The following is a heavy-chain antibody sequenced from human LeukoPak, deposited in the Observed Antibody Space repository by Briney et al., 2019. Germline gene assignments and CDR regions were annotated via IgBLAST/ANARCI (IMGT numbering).Heavy chain of an antibody. V-gene: IGHV1-2*04. D-gene: IGHD4-17*01. J-gene: IGHJ4*02. CDR3: ARGGTTGTRAQYDY. CDR2: INPNSGGT. Sequence: APVKVSCKASGYTFTGYYMHWVRQAPGQGLEWMGWINPNSGGTNYAQKFQGWVTMTRDTSISTAYMELSRLRSDDTAVYYCARGGTTGTRAQYDYWGQGTLVTVSS. CDR1: GYTFTGYY.